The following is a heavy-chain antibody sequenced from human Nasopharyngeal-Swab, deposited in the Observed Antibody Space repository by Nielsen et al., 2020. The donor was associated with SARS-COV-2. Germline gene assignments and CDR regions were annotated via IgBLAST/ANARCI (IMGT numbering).Heavy chain of an antibody. Sequence: GESLKISCVASGVIFSKYWMHWVRQAPWKGPVWVSRVNQDGSRTDYADSVRGRFTISRDNAKNTLYLQMNSLRVEDTAVYYCVKHQGSSSDQWGQGTLVTVSS. CDR3: VKHQGSSSDQ. V-gene: IGHV3-74*01. J-gene: IGHJ4*02. CDR2: VNQDGSRT. CDR1: GVIFSKYW.